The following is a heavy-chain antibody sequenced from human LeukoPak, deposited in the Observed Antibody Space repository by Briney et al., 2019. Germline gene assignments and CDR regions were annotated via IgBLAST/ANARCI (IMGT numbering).Heavy chain of an antibody. CDR3: ARGYKGSIAARFSWFDP. D-gene: IGHD6-6*01. CDR1: GGSFSGYY. V-gene: IGHV4-34*01. CDR2: INHSGST. Sequence: SETLSLTCAVYGGSFSGYYWSWIRQPPGKGLEWIGEINHSGSTNYNPSLTSRVTISVDTSKNQFSLKLSSVTAADTAVYYCARGYKGSIAARFSWFDPWGQGTLVTVSS. J-gene: IGHJ5*02.